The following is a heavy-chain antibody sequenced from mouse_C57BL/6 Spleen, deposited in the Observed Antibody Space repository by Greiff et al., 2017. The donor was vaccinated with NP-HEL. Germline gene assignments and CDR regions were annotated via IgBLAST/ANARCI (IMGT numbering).Heavy chain of an antibody. J-gene: IGHJ4*01. CDR1: GYTFTEYT. CDR2: FYPGSGSI. Sequence: VQLQQSGAELVKPGASVKLSCKASGYTFTEYTIHWVKQRPGQGLEWIGWFYPGSGSIKYNEKFKDKATLTADKSSSTVYMELSRLTSEDSAVYFCARHEVTTVRDYYAMDYWGQGTSVTVSS. V-gene: IGHV1-62-2*01. CDR3: ARHEVTTVRDYYAMDY. D-gene: IGHD1-1*01.